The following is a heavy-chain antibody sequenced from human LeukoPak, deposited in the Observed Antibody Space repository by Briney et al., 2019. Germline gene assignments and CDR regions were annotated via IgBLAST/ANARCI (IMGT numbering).Heavy chain of an antibody. D-gene: IGHD4-17*01. CDR1: GYTFTSYG. V-gene: IGHV1-18*01. CDR2: ISAHNGNT. J-gene: IGHJ6*03. CDR3: ARGVTVTIIYYYYYMDV. Sequence: ASVKVSCKASGYTFTSYGISWVRQAPGQGLEWMGWISAHNGNTNYAQKLQGRVTMTTDTSTSTAYMELRSLRSDDTAVYYCARGVTVTIIYYYYYMDVWGKGTTVTVSS.